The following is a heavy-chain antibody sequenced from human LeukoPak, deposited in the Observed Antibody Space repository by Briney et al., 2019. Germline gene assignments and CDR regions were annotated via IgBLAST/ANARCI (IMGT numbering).Heavy chain of an antibody. D-gene: IGHD1-1*01. J-gene: IGHJ5*02. V-gene: IGHV3-30*02. Sequence: GGSLRLSCAAPGFTFSSYGMHWVRQAPGKGLEWVAFIRYDGSNKYYADSVKGRFTISRDNSKNTLYLQMNSLRAEDTAVYYCAKEPAWNDERANPWGQGTLVTVSS. CDR3: AKEPAWNDERANP. CDR1: GFTFSSYG. CDR2: IRYDGSNK.